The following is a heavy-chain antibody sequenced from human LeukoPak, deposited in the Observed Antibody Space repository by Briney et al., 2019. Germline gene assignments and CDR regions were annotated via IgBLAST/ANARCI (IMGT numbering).Heavy chain of an antibody. D-gene: IGHD3-16*01. V-gene: IGHV3-7*01. CDR1: GFTFSSSW. CDR2: IKEDGSEY. J-gene: IGHJ4*02. Sequence: GGSLRLSCAASGFTFSSSWMTWVRQAPGKGLEWVANIKEDGSEYNYVYSVTGRFTISRDNAKKSLYLQMNSLRAEDTAVYYCARDSAYFRFDYWGQGTLVTVSS. CDR3: ARDSAYFRFDY.